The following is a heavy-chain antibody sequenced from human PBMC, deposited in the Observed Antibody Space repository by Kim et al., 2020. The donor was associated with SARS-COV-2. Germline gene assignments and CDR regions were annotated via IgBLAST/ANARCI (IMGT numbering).Heavy chain of an antibody. D-gene: IGHD2-15*01. CDR3: ARDNAVTSTYSGGNDNWFDP. CDR1: GGSISSGGYS. Sequence: SETLSLTCAVSGGSISSGGYSWSWIRQPPGKGLEWIGYIYHSGSTYYNPSLKSRVTISVDRSKNQFSLKLSSVTAADTAVYYCARDNAVTSTYSGGNDNWFDPWDQGTLVTVSS. CDR2: IYHSGST. J-gene: IGHJ5*02. V-gene: IGHV4-30-2*01.